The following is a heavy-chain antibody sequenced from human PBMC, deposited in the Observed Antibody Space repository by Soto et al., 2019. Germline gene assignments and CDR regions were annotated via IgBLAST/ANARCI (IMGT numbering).Heavy chain of an antibody. Sequence: EVQLVESGGGLVQPGGSLRVSCAASGFTFSRYSMNWVRQAPGKGLEWLSYIDSSSKTIYYADSVKGRFIISRDNAKNSLYLQMNSLRDEDTAVYHCARGGVATIFGDSWGQGNLVTVSS. CDR2: IDSSSKTI. J-gene: IGHJ4*02. V-gene: IGHV3-48*02. CDR1: GFTFSRYS. CDR3: ARGGVATIFGDS. D-gene: IGHD5-12*01.